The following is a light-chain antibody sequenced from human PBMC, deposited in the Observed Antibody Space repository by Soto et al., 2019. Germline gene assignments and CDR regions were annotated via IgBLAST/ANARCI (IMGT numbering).Light chain of an antibody. V-gene: IGLV1-40*01. CDR2: DSN. CDR1: SSNIGAGRD. CDR3: AAWDDSLSGWV. Sequence: QSVLTQPPSVSGAPGQRVIISCTGSSSNIGAGRDVHWYRQFPGEAPKFLISDSNHRPSGVPDRFSVSKSGASASLAITGLRAEDEADYYCAAWDDSLSGWVFGGGTKLTVL. J-gene: IGLJ3*02.